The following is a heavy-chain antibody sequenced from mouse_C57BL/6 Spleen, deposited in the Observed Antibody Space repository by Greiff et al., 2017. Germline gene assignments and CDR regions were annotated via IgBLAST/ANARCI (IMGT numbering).Heavy chain of an antibody. CDR2: INPNYGTT. CDR1: GYTFTDYN. J-gene: IGHJ2*01. Sequence: EVQLQQSGPELVKPGASVKISCKASGYTFTDYNMNWVKQSNGKSLEWIGVINPNYGTTSYNQKFKGKDTLTLDQTSSTTYMHLDSLASEDSAVYYCASNWDVWGQGTTLTVSS. D-gene: IGHD4-1*01. CDR3: ASNWDV. V-gene: IGHV1-39*01.